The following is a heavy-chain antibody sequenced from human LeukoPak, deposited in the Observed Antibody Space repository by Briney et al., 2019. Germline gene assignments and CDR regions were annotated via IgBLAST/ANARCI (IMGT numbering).Heavy chain of an antibody. CDR2: IYGSGST. D-gene: IGHD5-18*01. Sequence: SETLSLTCTVSGGSIRSYWSWIRQPAGKGLEWIGRIYGSGSTDYNPSLKSRVTMSIDTSKNQFSLNLISVTAEDTAVYYCAKGSPPTLWSRNNWFDPWGQGTLVTVSS. J-gene: IGHJ5*02. CDR1: GGSIRSY. V-gene: IGHV4-4*07. CDR3: AKGSPPTLWSRNNWFDP.